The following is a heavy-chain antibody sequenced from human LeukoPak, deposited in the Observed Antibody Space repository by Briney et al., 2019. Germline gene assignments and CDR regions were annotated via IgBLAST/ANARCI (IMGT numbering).Heavy chain of an antibody. CDR2: IYYSGST. CDR1: GGSISSYY. CDR3: ARHYPPFFATTLFDY. Sequence: PSETLSLTCTVSGGSISSYYWSWIRPPPGKGLEWIGYIYYSGSTNYNPSLKSRVTISVDTSKNQFSLKLSSVTAADTAVYYCARHYPPFFATTLFDYWGQGTLVTVSS. D-gene: IGHD1-1*01. J-gene: IGHJ4*02. V-gene: IGHV4-59*08.